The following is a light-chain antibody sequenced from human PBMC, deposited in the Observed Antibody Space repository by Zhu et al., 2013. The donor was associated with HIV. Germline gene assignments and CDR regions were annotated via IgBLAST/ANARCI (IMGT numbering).Light chain of an antibody. CDR3: QRYNSAPLT. J-gene: IGKJ4*01. CDR2: WAS. V-gene: IGKV4-1*01. CDR1: QNVYFSSDNKNY. Sequence: DIVMTQSPDSLTLSLGERATITCKSSQNVYFSSDNKNYLTWYQQRPGQPPKLLIYWASTRASGVPDRFSGSGSETDFTLTINNLQAEDVATYYCQRYNSAPLTFGGGTKVEIK.